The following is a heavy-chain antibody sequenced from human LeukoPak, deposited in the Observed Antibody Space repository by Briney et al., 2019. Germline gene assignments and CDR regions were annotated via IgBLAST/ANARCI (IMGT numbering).Heavy chain of an antibody. J-gene: IGHJ5*02. V-gene: IGHV1-18*01. CDR3: ARSSRWTTVTTRWFDP. Sequence: ASVKVSCKASGYTITSYGISWVRQAPGQGLEWMGWISAYNGNTNYAQKLQGRVTMTTDTSTSTAYMELRSLRSDDTAVYYCARSSRWTTVTTRWFDPWGQGTLVTVSS. CDR1: GYTITSYG. CDR2: ISAYNGNT. D-gene: IGHD4-17*01.